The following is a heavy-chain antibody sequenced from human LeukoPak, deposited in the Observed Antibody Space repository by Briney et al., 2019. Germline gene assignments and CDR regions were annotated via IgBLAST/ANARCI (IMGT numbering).Heavy chain of an antibody. Sequence: GESLNISCKGSGYSFTSYWIGWVRQMPGKGLEWMGIIYPGDSDTRYSPSFKGQVTISADKSISTAYLQWSSLKASDTAMYYCARPTSGIQLWDRGYNWFDPWGQGTLVTVSS. V-gene: IGHV5-51*01. J-gene: IGHJ5*02. CDR1: GYSFTSYW. CDR2: IYPGDSDT. D-gene: IGHD5-18*01. CDR3: ARPTSGIQLWDRGYNWFDP.